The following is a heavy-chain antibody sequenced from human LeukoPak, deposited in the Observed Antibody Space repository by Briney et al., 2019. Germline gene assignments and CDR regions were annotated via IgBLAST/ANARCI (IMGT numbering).Heavy chain of an antibody. J-gene: IGHJ4*02. CDR2: ISGTGGTT. Sequence: GGSLRLSCAASGLTFSDYYMSWIRQAPGKGLEWVSTISGTGGTTYYADSVKGRFTISRDNSKNTLFLQFNSLRADDTAVYYCAKGRGTTVTAAANYWGQGTLVTVSS. V-gene: IGHV3-23*01. D-gene: IGHD4-17*01. CDR3: AKGRGTTVTAAANY. CDR1: GLTFSDYY.